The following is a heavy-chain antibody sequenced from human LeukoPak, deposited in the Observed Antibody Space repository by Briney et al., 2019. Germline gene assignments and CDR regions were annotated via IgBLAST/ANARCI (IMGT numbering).Heavy chain of an antibody. CDR2: IDSGGTT. Sequence: QPGGSLRLSCAASGFTVSTNYMSWVRQAPGKGLEWVSVIDSGGTTYYADSVKGRFTISRDNSKNTLYLQMNSLRAEDTAVYYCAKDRYSSWYLTFDYWGQGTLVTVSS. D-gene: IGHD6-13*01. CDR3: AKDRYSSWYLTFDY. V-gene: IGHV3-53*01. CDR1: GFTVSTNY. J-gene: IGHJ4*02.